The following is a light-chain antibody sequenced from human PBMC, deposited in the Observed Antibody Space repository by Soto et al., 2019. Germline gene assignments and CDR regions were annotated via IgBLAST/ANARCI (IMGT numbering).Light chain of an antibody. J-gene: IGKJ1*01. Sequence: DIQLTQSPSSLSASVGDRVTITCRASQSINTYLNWYQQKPGKAPNLLIYTASRLESGVPSRFSASGSGTDFTLTISSLQPEDFATYFCQQSYSRPRTFGQGTKVDIK. CDR1: QSINTY. CDR3: QQSYSRPRT. V-gene: IGKV1-39*01. CDR2: TAS.